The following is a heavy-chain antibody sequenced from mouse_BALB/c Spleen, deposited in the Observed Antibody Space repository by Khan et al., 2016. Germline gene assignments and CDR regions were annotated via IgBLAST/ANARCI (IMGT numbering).Heavy chain of an antibody. CDR2: VNPNNGGT. J-gene: IGHJ4*01. CDR1: GYSFTGYY. Sequence: VQLKQSGPDLVKPGASVKISCKASGYSFTGYYIYWVKQSHGKSLEWIGRVNPNNGGTSYNQKFKGKAVLTIDKSSTTAYMELRSLTSENSAVYYCLLDAMDYWGQGTSVTVSS. D-gene: IGHD2-10*01. V-gene: IGHV1-26*01. CDR3: LLDAMDY.